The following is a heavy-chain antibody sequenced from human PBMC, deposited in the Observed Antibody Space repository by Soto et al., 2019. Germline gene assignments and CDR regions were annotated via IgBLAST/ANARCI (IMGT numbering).Heavy chain of an antibody. J-gene: IGHJ4*02. D-gene: IGHD4-17*01. CDR3: AKDRWGDFGDLNLPGY. V-gene: IGHV3-30*18. CDR1: GFTFSSFG. CDR2: ISDDGSSK. Sequence: QVLLVESGGGVVQPGRSLRISCAVSGFTFSSFGMHWVRQAPGKGLEWVAVISDDGSSKHYADSPKGRFTISRDNSNNTLYLQMDSLGPEDTAVYYCAKDRWGDFGDLNLPGYWGQGTLVTVSS.